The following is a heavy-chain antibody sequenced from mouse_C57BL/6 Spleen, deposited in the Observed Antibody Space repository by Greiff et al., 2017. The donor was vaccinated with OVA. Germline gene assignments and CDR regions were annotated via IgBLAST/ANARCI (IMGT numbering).Heavy chain of an antibody. V-gene: IGHV1-18*01. CDR1: GYTFTDYN. CDR3: ALDSSGYVGFDY. CDR2: INPNNGGT. D-gene: IGHD3-2*02. J-gene: IGHJ2*01. Sequence: VQLQQSGPELVKPGASVKIPCKASGYTFTDYNMDWVQQSHGKSLEWIGDINPNNGGTIYNQKFKGKATLTVDKSSSTAYMELRSLTSEDTAVYYCALDSSGYVGFDYWGQGTTLTVSS.